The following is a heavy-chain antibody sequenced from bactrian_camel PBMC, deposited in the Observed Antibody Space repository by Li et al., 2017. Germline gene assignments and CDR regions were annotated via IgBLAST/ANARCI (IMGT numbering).Heavy chain of an antibody. D-gene: IGHD1*01. V-gene: IGHV3S53*01. Sequence: HVQLVESGGGSVQSGGSPKLSCTAAAYIFSNCGLGWYRQAPGKEREGVAVIDSNGLAKYADSVKGRFTISQDNAENTWYLQLNNLEPADTAMYYCAAAVGHASDGCLSGSRSTYNYWGQGTQVTVS. CDR3: AAAVGHASDGCLSGSRSTYNY. J-gene: IGHJ4*01. CDR1: AYIFSNCG. CDR2: IDSNGLA.